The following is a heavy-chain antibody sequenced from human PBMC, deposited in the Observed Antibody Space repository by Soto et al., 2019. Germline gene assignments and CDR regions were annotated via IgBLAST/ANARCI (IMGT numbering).Heavy chain of an antibody. V-gene: IGHV1-69*01. CDR1: GGTFSSYA. CDR3: ARAHYYDSSGSATYYSYGMDV. Sequence: QVQLVQSGAEVKKPGSSVKVSCKASGGTFSSYAISWVRQAPGQGLEWMGGIIPIFGTANYAQKIQGRVTITAHESTSTAYMELSSLRSEDTAVYYCARAHYYDSSGSATYYSYGMDVWGQCTTVTVSS. J-gene: IGHJ6*02. D-gene: IGHD3-22*01. CDR2: IIPIFGTA.